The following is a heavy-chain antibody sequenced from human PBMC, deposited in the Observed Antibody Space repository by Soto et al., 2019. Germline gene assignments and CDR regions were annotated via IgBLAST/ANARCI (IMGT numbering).Heavy chain of an antibody. J-gene: IGHJ4*02. CDR1: GDSISSGGYY. CDR2: IYYGGST. V-gene: IGHV4-31*03. CDR3: ARVGNLYYFDY. Sequence: SETLSLTCTVSGDSISSGGYYWSWIRQHPGKGLEWIGYIYYGGSTYNNPSLKGRVTISVDKSQNHFSLKLTSVTAADTAVYYCARVGNLYYFDYWGQGALVTVSS.